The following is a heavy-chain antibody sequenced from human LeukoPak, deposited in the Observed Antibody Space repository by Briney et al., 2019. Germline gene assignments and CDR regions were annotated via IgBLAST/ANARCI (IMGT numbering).Heavy chain of an antibody. V-gene: IGHV3-23*01. D-gene: IGHD2-15*01. CDR3: AKDPKLGYCSGGSCAQDY. CDR1: AFTFSSYA. CDR2: ISGSSGST. J-gene: IGHJ4*02. Sequence: QPGGSLRLSCAASAFTFSSYAMSWVRQAPGKGLEWVSAISGSSGSTYYADSVKGRFTISRDNSKNTLYLQMNSLRAEDTAVYYCAKDPKLGYCSGGSCAQDYWGQGTLVTVSS.